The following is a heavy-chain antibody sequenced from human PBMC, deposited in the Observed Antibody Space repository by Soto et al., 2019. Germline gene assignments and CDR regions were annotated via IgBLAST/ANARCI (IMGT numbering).Heavy chain of an antibody. J-gene: IGHJ4*02. CDR2: ISGSGGTT. D-gene: IGHD3-3*01. CDR1: GFTFSNYA. Sequence: EVQLLESGGGLVQPGGSLRLSCATSGFTFSNYAMSWVRQAPGKGLQWVSAISGSGGTTYYADSVKVRFTISRDNSKNTLYLQMNSLRAEDTAVYYCAKSNDFVGPYYFDYWGQGTLVTVSS. V-gene: IGHV3-23*01. CDR3: AKSNDFVGPYYFDY.